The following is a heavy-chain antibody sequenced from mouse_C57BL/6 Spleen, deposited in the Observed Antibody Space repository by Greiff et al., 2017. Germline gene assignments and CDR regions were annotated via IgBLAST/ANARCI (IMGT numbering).Heavy chain of an antibody. CDR3: ARGSYYGSSSYYAMDY. CDR1: GYTFTDYY. J-gene: IGHJ4*01. Sequence: EVKLVESGPELVKPGASVKMSCKASGYTFTDYYMHWVKQSHGKSLEWIGYIYPNNGGNGYNQKFKGKATLTVDKSASTAYMELRSLTSEDSAVYYCARGSYYGSSSYYAMDYWGQGTSVTVSS. CDR2: IYPNNGGN. V-gene: IGHV1-34*01. D-gene: IGHD1-1*01.